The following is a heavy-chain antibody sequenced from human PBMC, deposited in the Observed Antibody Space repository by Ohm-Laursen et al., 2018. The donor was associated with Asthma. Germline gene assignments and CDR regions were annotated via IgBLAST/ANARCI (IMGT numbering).Heavy chain of an antibody. CDR2: IYYSGST. J-gene: IGHJ3*02. D-gene: IGHD3-10*01. Sequence: PSQTLSLTCTVSGGSISSGGYYWSWIRQHPGKGLEWIGYIYYSGSTYYNPSLKSRVTISVDTSKNQFSLKLSSVTAADAAVYYCARYVGRMVQDDSSDAFDIWGQGTMVTVSS. CDR1: GGSISSGGYY. V-gene: IGHV4-31*03. CDR3: ARYVGRMVQDDSSDAFDI.